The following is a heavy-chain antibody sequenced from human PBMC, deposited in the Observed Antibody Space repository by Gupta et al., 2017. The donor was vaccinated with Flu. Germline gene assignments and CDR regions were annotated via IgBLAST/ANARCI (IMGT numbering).Heavy chain of an antibody. CDR1: GGSVNIYY. V-gene: IGHV4-4*07. J-gene: IGHJ5*02. Sequence: QVQLQESGPGLVKPSETLSLKCTVSGGSVNIYYWSWIRQPAGKGLEWIGRIYSSGTTNYNASLKSRVTISLDSSKNQFSLKLKSVTAADTATYYCARVGSSSGWGHWIDPWGPGILVTVSS. D-gene: IGHD6-19*01. CDR3: ARVGSSSGWGHWIDP. CDR2: IYSSGTT.